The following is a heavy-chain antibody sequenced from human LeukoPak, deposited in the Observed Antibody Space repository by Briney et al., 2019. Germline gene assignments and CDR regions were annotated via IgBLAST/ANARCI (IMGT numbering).Heavy chain of an antibody. D-gene: IGHD3-22*01. CDR2: INAGNGNT. CDR1: GYTFTSYA. Sequence: ASVKVSCKASGYTFTSYAMHWVRQAPGQRLEWMGWINAGNGNTKYSQKFQGRVTITRDTSASTAYMELSSLRSEDTAVYYCARVFYYDSSGYYYVSAPVDYWGQGTLVTVSS. CDR3: ARVFYYDSSGYYYVSAPVDY. V-gene: IGHV1-3*01. J-gene: IGHJ4*02.